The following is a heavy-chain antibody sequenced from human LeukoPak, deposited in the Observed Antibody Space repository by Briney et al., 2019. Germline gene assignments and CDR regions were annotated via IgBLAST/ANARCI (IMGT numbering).Heavy chain of an antibody. CDR2: IYHSGNT. J-gene: IGHJ4*02. Sequence: PSETLSLTWAVSGASISSGGYSWNWIRLPPGKGLEWIANIYHSGNTYYNPSLRSRVTISVDTSKNQFSLMLSSVTAADTALYYCARKKDYGDYVDYWGQGTLVTVSS. V-gene: IGHV4-30-2*01. D-gene: IGHD4-17*01. CDR3: ARKKDYGDYVDY. CDR1: GASISSGGYS.